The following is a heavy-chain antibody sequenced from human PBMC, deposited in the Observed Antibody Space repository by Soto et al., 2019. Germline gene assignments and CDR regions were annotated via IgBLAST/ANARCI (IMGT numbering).Heavy chain of an antibody. V-gene: IGHV1-18*01. D-gene: IGHD1-1*01. J-gene: IGHJ4*02. CDR1: GYAFTTYG. CDR2: ISAHNGNT. Sequence: QVHLVKSGAEVKKPGASVKVSCQGCGYAFTTYGITWVRQAPGQGLEWMGWISAHNGNTNYAQKLQGRVTVTRDTSTSTAYMELRSLRYDDTAVYYCARGRYGDYWGQGALVTVSS. CDR3: ARGRYGDY.